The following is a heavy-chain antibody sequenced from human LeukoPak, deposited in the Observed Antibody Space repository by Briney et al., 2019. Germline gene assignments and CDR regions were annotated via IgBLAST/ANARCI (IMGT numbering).Heavy chain of an antibody. CDR3: ASGESYYLEN. CDR1: QFY. J-gene: IGHJ4*02. V-gene: IGHV3-66*01. D-gene: IGHD1-26*01. CDR2: IYSGGST. Sequence: GGVLRLSCAASQFYMNWVRQAPGKGLEWVSTIYSGGSTYYADSVKGRFIISRDNSKNTLYLQMNSLRAEDTAVYYCASGESYYLENWGQGTLVTVSS.